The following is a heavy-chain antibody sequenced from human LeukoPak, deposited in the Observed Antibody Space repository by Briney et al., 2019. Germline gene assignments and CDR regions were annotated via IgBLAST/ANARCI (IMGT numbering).Heavy chain of an antibody. CDR3: AKGPLRGTAAAIDY. V-gene: IGHV3-30*18. CDR2: ISYDGRNI. CDR1: FXXNXYG. J-gene: IGHJ4*02. Sequence: FXXNXYGXXWVRQAPGKGLEWVXVISYDGRNIHYPDSVKGRFTISRDISTDTLWLQMDSLRTEDTAVYYCAKGPLRGTAAAIDYWGQGTLVTVSS. D-gene: IGHD2-2*01.